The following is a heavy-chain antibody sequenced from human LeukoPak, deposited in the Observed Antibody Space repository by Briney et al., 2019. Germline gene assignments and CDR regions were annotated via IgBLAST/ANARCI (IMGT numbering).Heavy chain of an antibody. Sequence: GGSLRLSCAASGFTFSSYAMHWVRQAPGKGLEWVAVISYGGSNKYYADSVKGRFTISRDNSKNTLYLQMNSLRAEDTAVYYCARGGPDIVGATQGSFDYWGQGTLVTVSS. CDR2: ISYGGSNK. CDR3: ARGGPDIVGATQGSFDY. V-gene: IGHV3-30*01. J-gene: IGHJ4*02. D-gene: IGHD1-26*01. CDR1: GFTFSSYA.